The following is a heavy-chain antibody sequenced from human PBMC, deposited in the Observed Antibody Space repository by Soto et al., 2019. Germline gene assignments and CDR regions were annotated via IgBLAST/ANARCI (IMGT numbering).Heavy chain of an antibody. CDR3: AGSGDRRNRPAWIEP. Sequence: QVQLVQSGAEVKKPGASVKVSCRASGYNFRDYYLHWVRQAPGAGLEWMGSIIPNNGDTHYAQRFQGRIHLNTDTAPDNGYMEIDGLKLDDTAIYFCAGSGDRRNRPAWIEPLGQGALVTVSS. V-gene: IGHV1-2*02. J-gene: IGHJ5*02. CDR2: IIPNNGDT. D-gene: IGHD1-26*01. CDR1: GYNFRDYY.